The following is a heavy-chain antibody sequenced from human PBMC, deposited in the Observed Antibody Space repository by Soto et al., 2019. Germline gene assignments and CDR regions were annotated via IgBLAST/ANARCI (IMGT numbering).Heavy chain of an antibody. CDR2: IYSGGST. D-gene: IGHD3-16*01. Sequence: EVQLVGSGGGLVQPGGSLRLSCAASGFTVSSNNMNWVRQAPGKGLEWVSIIYSGGSTYYADSVKGRFTISRDNSKNTVFLQRNSLRADDTAVYYCARDQSGGIDYWGQGTLVTVSS. CDR1: GFTVSSNN. CDR3: ARDQSGGIDY. J-gene: IGHJ4*02. V-gene: IGHV3-53*01.